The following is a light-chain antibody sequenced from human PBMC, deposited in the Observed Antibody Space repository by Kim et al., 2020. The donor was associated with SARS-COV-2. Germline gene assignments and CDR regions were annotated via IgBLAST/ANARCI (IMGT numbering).Light chain of an antibody. CDR1: QSISDY. CDR2: AAS. CDR3: QQSYSTPRT. Sequence: GDRVTSTCRASQSISDYLNWDQQKPGKAPMVLCYAASSLQSGVPSRFSGSGAGTDFTLTITSLQPEEFATYYCQQSYSTPRTFGGGTKGDIK. V-gene: IGKV1-39*01. J-gene: IGKJ4*01.